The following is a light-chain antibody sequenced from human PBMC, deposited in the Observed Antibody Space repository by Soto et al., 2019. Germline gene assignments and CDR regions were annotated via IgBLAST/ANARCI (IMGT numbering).Light chain of an antibody. V-gene: IGKV1-9*01. J-gene: IGKJ1*01. Sequence: DIQLTQTAYFLSSSLLDVVTINCRASQGIANYFAWYQQKPGKAPKLLIYAASSLESGVPSTFSGSGFGTEFTLTISSLQPDDVATYYSQEYDHFPWTFGQGTKVDIK. CDR1: QGIANY. CDR2: AAS. CDR3: QEYDHFPWT.